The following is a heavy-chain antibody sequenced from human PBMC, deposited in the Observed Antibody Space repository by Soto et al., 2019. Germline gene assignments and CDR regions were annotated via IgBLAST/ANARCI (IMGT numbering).Heavy chain of an antibody. CDR2: IYYSGST. J-gene: IGHJ3*02. Sequence: ASETLSLTCTVSGGSISSGGYYWSWIRQHPGKGLEWIGYIYYSGSTYYNPSLKSRVTISVDTSKNQFSLKLSSVTAAGTAVYYCARDPNYYGSGSWGLRAFDIWGQGTMVTVSS. V-gene: IGHV4-31*03. D-gene: IGHD3-10*01. CDR1: GGSISSGGYY. CDR3: ARDPNYYGSGSWGLRAFDI.